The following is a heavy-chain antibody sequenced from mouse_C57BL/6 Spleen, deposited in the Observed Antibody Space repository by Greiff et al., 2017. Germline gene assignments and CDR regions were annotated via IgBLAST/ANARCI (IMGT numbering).Heavy chain of an antibody. Sequence: VQLQQSGTVLARPGASVKMSCKTSGYTFTSYWMHWVKQRPGQGLEWIGAIYPGNSDTSYNQKFKGKAKLTAVTSASTAYMKLSSLTNEDSAVYYCTRPSYYGSSYEWYFDVWGTGTTVTVSS. CDR3: TRPSYYGSSYEWYFDV. J-gene: IGHJ1*03. CDR2: IYPGNSDT. V-gene: IGHV1-5*01. CDR1: GYTFTSYW. D-gene: IGHD1-1*01.